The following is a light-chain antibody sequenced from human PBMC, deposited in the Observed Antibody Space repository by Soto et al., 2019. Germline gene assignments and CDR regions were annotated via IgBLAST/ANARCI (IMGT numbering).Light chain of an antibody. CDR1: QSISSW. CDR2: KSS. Sequence: DIQMTQSPSTLSASVGDRVTITCRASQSISSWLAWYQQKPGKAPKLLIYKSSSLESGVPSRFSSSGSGTEFTLTISRLQPDDFATYYCQQYNSYPWTFCQGTKVEIK. J-gene: IGKJ1*01. V-gene: IGKV1-5*03. CDR3: QQYNSYPWT.